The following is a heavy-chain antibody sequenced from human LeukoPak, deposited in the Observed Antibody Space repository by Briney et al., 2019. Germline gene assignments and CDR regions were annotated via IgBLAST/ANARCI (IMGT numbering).Heavy chain of an antibody. CDR1: GYSISSGYY. D-gene: IGHD6-13*01. CDR2: IYHSGST. V-gene: IGHV4-38-2*01. Sequence: PSETLSLTCAVSGYSISSGYYWGWIRQPPGKGLEWIGSIYHSGSTYYNPSLKSRVTISVDTSKNQFSLKLSSVTAADTAVYYCARRLAGTEDYWGQGTLVTVSS. J-gene: IGHJ4*02. CDR3: ARRLAGTEDY.